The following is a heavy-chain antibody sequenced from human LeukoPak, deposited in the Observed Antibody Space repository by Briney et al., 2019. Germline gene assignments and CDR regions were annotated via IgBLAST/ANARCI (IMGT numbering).Heavy chain of an antibody. CDR3: AKERRGENVWGSYRDAFDM. V-gene: IGHV3-23*01. Sequence: GGSLRLSCAASGFTFSSYAMTWVRQAPGEGLEWVSGISGSGGSTYYADSVKGRFTISRDNSKNTLYLQMNSLRAEDTAVYYCAKERRGENVWGSYRDAFDMWGQGTMVTVSS. CDR1: GFTFSSYA. CDR2: ISGSGGST. J-gene: IGHJ3*02. D-gene: IGHD3-16*02.